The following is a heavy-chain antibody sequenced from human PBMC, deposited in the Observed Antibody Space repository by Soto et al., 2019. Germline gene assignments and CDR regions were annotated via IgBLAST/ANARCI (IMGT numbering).Heavy chain of an antibody. CDR3: ARGISERGGMDV. J-gene: IGHJ6*02. D-gene: IGHD6-13*01. CDR2: IYHSGSS. Sequence: QVQLQESGPGLVKPSGTLSVTCAVSGGSISSSNWWSWVRQRPGKGLEWIGEIYHSGSSNYNPSLKSPVTISVDKSKNQFSLKLSSVTAADTAVYYCARGISERGGMDVWGQGTTVTVSS. CDR1: GGSISSSNW. V-gene: IGHV4-4*02.